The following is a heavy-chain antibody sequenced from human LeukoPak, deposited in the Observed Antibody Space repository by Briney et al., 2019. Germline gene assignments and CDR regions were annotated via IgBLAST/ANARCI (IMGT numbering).Heavy chain of an antibody. V-gene: IGHV3-7*02. Sequence: GALRLSCAASGFTFSTYWMTWVRQAPGKGLEWVANIKHDGRDKYYLDSVKGRFTISRDNAKNSLYLQMNSLRADDTAVYYCARHLRLWQNWFDPWGQGTLVTVSS. J-gene: IGHJ5*02. D-gene: IGHD5-18*01. CDR2: IKHDGRDK. CDR3: ARHLRLWQNWFDP. CDR1: GFTFSTYW.